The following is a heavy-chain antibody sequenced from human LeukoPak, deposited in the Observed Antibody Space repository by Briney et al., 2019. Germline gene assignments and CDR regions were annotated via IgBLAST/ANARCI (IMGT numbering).Heavy chain of an antibody. J-gene: IGHJ6*02. D-gene: IGHD6-19*01. CDR3: ARGIAVAGHYYYYGMDV. CDR1: GGTFSSYA. Sequence: ASVKVSCKASGGTFSSYAISWVRQAPGQGLEWMGRIIPILGIANYAQKFQGRVTITPDKSTSTAYMELSSLRSEDTAVYYCARGIAVAGHYYYYGMDVWGQGTTVTVSS. V-gene: IGHV1-69*04. CDR2: IIPILGIA.